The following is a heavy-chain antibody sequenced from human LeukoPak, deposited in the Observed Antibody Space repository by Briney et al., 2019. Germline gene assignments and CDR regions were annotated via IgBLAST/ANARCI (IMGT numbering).Heavy chain of an antibody. Sequence: GGSLRLSCAASGFTFSSYAMSWVRQAPGKGLEWVSAITSGGSTHYADSVKGRFTISRDNSKNTLYLQMNSLRAEDTAVYYCAKSNVRYYDSSGPYYFDYWGQGTLVTVSS. V-gene: IGHV3-23*01. CDR1: GFTFSSYA. J-gene: IGHJ4*02. D-gene: IGHD3-22*01. CDR2: ITSGGST. CDR3: AKSNVRYYDSSGPYYFDY.